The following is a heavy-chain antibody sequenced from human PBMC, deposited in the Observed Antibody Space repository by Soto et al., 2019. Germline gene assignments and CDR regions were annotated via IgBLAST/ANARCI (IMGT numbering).Heavy chain of an antibody. D-gene: IGHD6-19*01. J-gene: IGHJ2*01. Sequence: QVQLVESGGGVVQPGRSLRLSCAASGFTFSSYGMHWVRQAPGKGLEWVAVIWYDGSNKYYADSVKGRFTISRDNSKNTQYLQMNSLRAEDTAVYYCAREDIAVAGNWYFDLWGRGTLVTVSS. CDR2: IWYDGSNK. CDR1: GFTFSSYG. V-gene: IGHV3-33*01. CDR3: AREDIAVAGNWYFDL.